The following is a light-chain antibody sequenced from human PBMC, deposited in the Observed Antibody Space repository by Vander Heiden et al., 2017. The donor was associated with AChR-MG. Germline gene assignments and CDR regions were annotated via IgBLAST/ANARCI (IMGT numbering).Light chain of an antibody. V-gene: IGKV3-20*01. CDR3: QHESCSTRT. CDR1: QSVGNNH. J-gene: IGKJ1*01. CDR2: GAS. Sequence: EIVLTQSPGTLSLSAGERATLSCRASQSVGNNHLAWYQQKPGQAPRLLIFGASSRATGIPDRFSGSGSGTDFTLTISGLEPEDFAVYYCQHESCSTRTFGQGTNVEIK.